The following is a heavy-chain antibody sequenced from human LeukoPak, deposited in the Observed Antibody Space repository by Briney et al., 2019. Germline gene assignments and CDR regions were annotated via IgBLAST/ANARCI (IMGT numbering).Heavy chain of an antibody. J-gene: IGHJ4*02. Sequence: GGSLRLSCAASGFTFSSYAMSWVRQAPGKGLEWVSAISGSGGSTYYADSVKGRFTISRDNSKNTLYLQMNSLRAEDTAVYYCETETGYCSSTSCPEGDYWGQGTLVTVSS. V-gene: IGHV3-23*01. CDR3: ETETGYCSSTSCPEGDY. CDR1: GFTFSSYA. D-gene: IGHD2-2*01. CDR2: ISGSGGST.